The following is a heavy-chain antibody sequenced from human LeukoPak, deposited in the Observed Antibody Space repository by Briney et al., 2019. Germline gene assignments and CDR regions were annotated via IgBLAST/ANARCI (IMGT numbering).Heavy chain of an antibody. J-gene: IGHJ4*02. CDR3: ARDTFQPGLIDS. D-gene: IGHD2-2*01. V-gene: IGHV3-21*05. CDR2: INTDSSDI. Sequence: GESLRLSCAASGFTFSRYAMNWVRQAPGKGLEWVSYINTDSSDIHYADSVKGRFTISRDNARNTLYLQLSSLRAEDSAVYYCARDTFQPGLIDSWGQGTQVTVSS. CDR1: GFTFSRYA.